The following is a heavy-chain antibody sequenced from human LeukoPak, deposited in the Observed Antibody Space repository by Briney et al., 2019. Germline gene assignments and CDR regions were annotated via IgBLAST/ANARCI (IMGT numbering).Heavy chain of an antibody. Sequence: ASVKVSCKASGYTFTGYYMHWVRQAPGQGLEWMGWISAYNGNRNYVQKLQGRVTMTTDTSTSTAYMELRSLRSDDTAVYYCARVKALYCSSTSCYRGAFDIWGQGTMVTVSS. V-gene: IGHV1-18*04. CDR1: GYTFTGYY. D-gene: IGHD2-2*02. CDR2: ISAYNGNR. CDR3: ARVKALYCSSTSCYRGAFDI. J-gene: IGHJ3*02.